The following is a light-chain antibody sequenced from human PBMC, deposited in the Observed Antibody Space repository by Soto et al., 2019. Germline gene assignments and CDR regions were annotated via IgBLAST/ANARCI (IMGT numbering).Light chain of an antibody. J-gene: IGLJ2*01. Sequence: QSVLTQPPSASGTPGQRVTISCSGSSSSIGSNTVNWYQQLPGTAPKLLIYSNDQRPSGVPDRFSGPKSGASASLAISGLQFDDEADYYCAAWDDSLNGLVFGGGTKLTVL. CDR1: SSSIGSNT. CDR2: SND. V-gene: IGLV1-44*01. CDR3: AAWDDSLNGLV.